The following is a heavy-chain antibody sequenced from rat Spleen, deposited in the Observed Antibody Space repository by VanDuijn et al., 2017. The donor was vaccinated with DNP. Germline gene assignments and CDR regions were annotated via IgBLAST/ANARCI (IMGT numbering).Heavy chain of an antibody. Sequence: EVQLVESGGGLVQPGRSLKLSCAASGFTFSDYYMAWVRQAPTKGLEWVAYISYDGGSTNYGDSVKGRFTVSRDNAENTVYLQMNSLRSEDTATYYCAIANGNYWGQGVMVTVSS. CDR3: AIANGNY. D-gene: IGHD4-1*01. V-gene: IGHV5-20*01. CDR2: ISYDGGST. CDR1: GFTFSDYY. J-gene: IGHJ2*01.